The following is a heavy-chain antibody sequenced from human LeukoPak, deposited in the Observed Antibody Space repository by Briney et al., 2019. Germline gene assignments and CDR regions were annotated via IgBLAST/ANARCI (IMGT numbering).Heavy chain of an antibody. Sequence: GRSLRPSCAASGFTFDDYAMHWVRQAPGKGLEWVSGISWNSGSIGYADSVKGRFTISRDNAKNSLYLQMNSLRAEDMALYYCAKDGGYIQAFDIWGQGTMVTVSS. J-gene: IGHJ3*02. CDR3: AKDGGYIQAFDI. D-gene: IGHD6-13*01. CDR2: ISWNSGSI. CDR1: GFTFDDYA. V-gene: IGHV3-9*03.